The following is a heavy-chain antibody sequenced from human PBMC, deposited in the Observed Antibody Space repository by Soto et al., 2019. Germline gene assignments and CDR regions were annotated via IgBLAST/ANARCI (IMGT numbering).Heavy chain of an antibody. J-gene: IGHJ1*01. V-gene: IGHV1-46*01. CDR2: INPSGGST. CDR3: ARAALAEYFQH. Sequence: QVQLVQSGAEVKKPGASVKVSCKASGYTFTSYYMRWVRQAPGQGLEWMGIINPSGGSTSYAQKFQGRVTMTRDTSTITVYMELSSLRSEDTAVYYCARAALAEYFQHWGQGTLVTVSS. CDR1: GYTFTSYY.